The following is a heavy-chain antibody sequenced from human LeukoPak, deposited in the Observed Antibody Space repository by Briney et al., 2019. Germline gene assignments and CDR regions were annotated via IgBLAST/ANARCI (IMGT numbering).Heavy chain of an antibody. Sequence: KPSETLSLTCTVSGGSIRSSYYYWGWIRQPPGKGLEWIGSIYDSGSTYYNPSLKSRVTISVDTSKNQFSLKLSSVTAADTAVYHCARHEVNHGRGYSYANYIDYWAQGTLVTVSS. CDR2: IYDSGST. CDR1: GGSIRSSYYY. CDR3: ARHEVNHGRGYSYANYIDY. V-gene: IGHV4-39*01. J-gene: IGHJ4*02. D-gene: IGHD5-18*01.